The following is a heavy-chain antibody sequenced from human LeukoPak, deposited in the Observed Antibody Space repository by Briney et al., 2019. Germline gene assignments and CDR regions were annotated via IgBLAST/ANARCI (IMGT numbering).Heavy chain of an antibody. Sequence: SVKVSCKASGGTFSSYTISWVRQAPGQGLEWMGRIIPILGIANYAQKFQGRVTITADKSTSTAYMELSSLRSEDTAVYYCARGWSGYSSYYYYYYMDVWGKETTVTVSS. CDR2: IIPILGIA. J-gene: IGHJ6*03. D-gene: IGHD3-3*01. CDR3: ARGWSGYSSYYYYYYMDV. CDR1: GGTFSSYT. V-gene: IGHV1-69*02.